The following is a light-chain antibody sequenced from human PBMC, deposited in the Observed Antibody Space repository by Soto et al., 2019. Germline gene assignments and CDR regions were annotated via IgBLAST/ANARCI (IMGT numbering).Light chain of an antibody. Sequence: QSALTQPASVSGSPGQSITISCTGTSSDVGAYNYVSWYQQHPGKAPKLMIYEVSNRPSGVSYRFSGSKSGNTASLTISGLLAEDEADYYCSSYTSSGTYVFGTGTKVTVL. CDR3: SSYTSSGTYV. J-gene: IGLJ1*01. V-gene: IGLV2-14*01. CDR1: SSDVGAYNY. CDR2: EVS.